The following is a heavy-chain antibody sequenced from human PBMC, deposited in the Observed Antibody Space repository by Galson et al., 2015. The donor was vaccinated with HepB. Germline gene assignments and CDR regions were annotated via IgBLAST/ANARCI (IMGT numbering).Heavy chain of an antibody. Sequence: SVKVSCKASGGTFSSYAISWVRQAPGQGLEWMGGIIPIFGTANYAQKFQGRVTITADESTSTAYMELSSLRSEDTAVYYCARGGAIQLWFSKSGDAFDIWGQGTMVTVSS. CDR1: GGTFSSYA. J-gene: IGHJ3*02. D-gene: IGHD5-18*01. CDR3: ARGGAIQLWFSKSGDAFDI. CDR2: IIPIFGTA. V-gene: IGHV1-69*13.